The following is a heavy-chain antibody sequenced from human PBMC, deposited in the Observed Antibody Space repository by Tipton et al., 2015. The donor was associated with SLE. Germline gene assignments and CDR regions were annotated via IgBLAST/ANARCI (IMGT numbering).Heavy chain of an antibody. D-gene: IGHD2-2*01. V-gene: IGHV3-33*01. CDR1: GFILSNYG. J-gene: IGHJ6*02. CDR2: IWYDGGNE. Sequence: SLRLSCAASGFILSNYGMHWARQAPGKGLEWVAVIWYDGGNEYYGDSLKGRFTISRDNAKNTVYLQMNSLRAEDTAVYYCVREFVVRAAIRHHYGIDVWRPGTTVTVSS. CDR3: VREFVVRAAIRHHYGIDV.